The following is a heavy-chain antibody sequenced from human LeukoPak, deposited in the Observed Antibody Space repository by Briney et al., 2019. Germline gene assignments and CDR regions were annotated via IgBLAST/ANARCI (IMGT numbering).Heavy chain of an antibody. CDR3: ASLGNMAVDH. CDR2: IKQDGSED. V-gene: IGHV3-7*01. CDR1: GFTFNSHW. J-gene: IGHJ4*02. Sequence: GGSLRLSCAASGFTFNSHWMNWVRQAPGKGLEWVANIKQDGSEDYYMDSVKGRFIISRDNAKNSVYLQMNSLRVEDTAVYYCASLGNMAVDHWGQGTLVTVSS. D-gene: IGHD2/OR15-2a*01.